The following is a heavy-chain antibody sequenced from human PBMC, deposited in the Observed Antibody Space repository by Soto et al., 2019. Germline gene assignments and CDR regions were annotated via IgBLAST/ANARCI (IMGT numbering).Heavy chain of an antibody. V-gene: IGHV2-5*02. D-gene: IGHD2-21*02. CDR1: GFSLSTSGVG. CDR2: IYWDDDK. J-gene: IGHJ6*02. Sequence: SGPTLVNPTQTLTLTCTFSGFSLSTSGVGGGWIRQPPGKALEWLALIYWDDDKRYSPSLRSRLTINKDTSKNQVVLTMTNMDPVDTATYYCIQSRCGGDCLQSYASHYYYGMDVWGQGTTVTVSS. CDR3: IQSRCGGDCLQSYASHYYYGMDV.